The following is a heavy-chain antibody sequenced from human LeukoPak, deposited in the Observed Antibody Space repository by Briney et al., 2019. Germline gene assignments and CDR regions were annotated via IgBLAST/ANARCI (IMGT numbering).Heavy chain of an antibody. D-gene: IGHD2-8*02. CDR2: IYSGGGT. J-gene: IGHJ4*02. CDR3: AAGRGGVFDY. V-gene: IGHV3-53*01. Sequence: PGGSLILSCAASGFTLSNNYMYWVRQAPGKGLEWVAVIYSGGGTYYADSVEGRFTIPREKSKNTLYFQMNRRRAEDTAVYYCAAGRGGVFDYWGEGSLVTVSS. CDR1: GFTLSNNY.